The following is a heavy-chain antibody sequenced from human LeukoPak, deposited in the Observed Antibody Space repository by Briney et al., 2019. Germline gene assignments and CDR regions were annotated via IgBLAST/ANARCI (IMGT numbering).Heavy chain of an antibody. CDR3: ARDTGTVVDY. CDR2: VYYSGRT. Sequence: SETLSLTCTVSGASISNYYWSWIRQPPGKGLECIGYVYYSGRTNYNPSLKSRVTISADTSKNQFSLKLSSVTAADTAVYYCARDTGTVVDYWGQGTLVTVSS. CDR1: GASISNYY. D-gene: IGHD4-23*01. V-gene: IGHV4-59*01. J-gene: IGHJ4*02.